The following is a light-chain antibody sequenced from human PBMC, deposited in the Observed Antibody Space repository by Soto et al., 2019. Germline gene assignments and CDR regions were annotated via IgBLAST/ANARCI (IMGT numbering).Light chain of an antibody. CDR3: QKYDILPLN. CDR2: DAS. V-gene: IGKV1-33*01. CDR1: QDITNS. Sequence: DIQMTQSPSSLSASVGDRITITCQASQDITNSLNWYQQKPGKAPKLLIYDASNLEAGVPSRFSGSGSGTDFTFTISSLQPEDVATYYCQKYDILPLNFDGGTKVEIK. J-gene: IGKJ4*01.